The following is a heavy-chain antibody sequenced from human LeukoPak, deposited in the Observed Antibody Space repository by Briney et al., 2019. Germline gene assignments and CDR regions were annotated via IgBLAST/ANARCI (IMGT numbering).Heavy chain of an antibody. CDR1: GFTFSSYA. Sequence: GGSLRLSCAASGFTFSSYAMSWVRRAPGRGLEWVSGLSASGASTYYADSVKGRFTISRDNSNNTLCLQMNSLRAEDTAVYYCAKEGRYSSSWQYYFDYWGQGTLVTVSS. J-gene: IGHJ4*02. V-gene: IGHV3-23*01. CDR2: LSASGAST. D-gene: IGHD6-13*01. CDR3: AKEGRYSSSWQYYFDY.